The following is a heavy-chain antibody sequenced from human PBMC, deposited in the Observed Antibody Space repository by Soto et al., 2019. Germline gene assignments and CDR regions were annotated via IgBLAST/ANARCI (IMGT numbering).Heavy chain of an antibody. CDR2: LWYDGSNK. CDR1: GFTFSSYG. D-gene: IGHD3-10*01. J-gene: IGHJ4*02. Sequence: HPGGSLRLSCAASGFTFSSYGMHWVRQAPGKGLGWVAVLWYDGSNKYYADSVKGRFTISRDNSKNTLYLQMNSLRAEDTAVYYCARGTSGRYYYFDYWGQGT. CDR3: ARGTSGRYYYFDY. V-gene: IGHV3-33*01.